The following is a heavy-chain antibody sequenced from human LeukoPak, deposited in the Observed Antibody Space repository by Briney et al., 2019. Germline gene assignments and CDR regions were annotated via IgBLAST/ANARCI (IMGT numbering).Heavy chain of an antibody. D-gene: IGHD1-26*01. J-gene: IGHJ6*03. CDR3: AAGIVGATGYYYYYMDV. CDR1: GGTFSSYA. CDR2: IIPIFGTA. V-gene: IGHV1-69*06. Sequence: SVKVSCKASGGTFSSYAISWVRQAPGPGLEWMGGIIPIFGTANYAQKFQGRVTITADKSTSTAYMELSSLRSEDTAVYYCAAGIVGATGYYYYYMDVWGKGTTVTVSS.